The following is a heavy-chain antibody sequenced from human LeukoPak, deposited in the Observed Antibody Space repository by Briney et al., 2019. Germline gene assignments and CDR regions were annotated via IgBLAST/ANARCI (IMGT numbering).Heavy chain of an antibody. CDR2: IYYSGSP. J-gene: IGHJ4*02. Sequence: SETLSLTCTVSGGSISNYYWSWIRQPPGKGLEWIGNIYYSGSPNYNSSLKSRVTISVDTSKNQFSLKLSSVTAADTAVYYCARKGTYGGYFDHWGQGTLVTVSS. V-gene: IGHV4-59*08. CDR3: ARKGTYGGYFDH. D-gene: IGHD4-23*01. CDR1: GGSISNYY.